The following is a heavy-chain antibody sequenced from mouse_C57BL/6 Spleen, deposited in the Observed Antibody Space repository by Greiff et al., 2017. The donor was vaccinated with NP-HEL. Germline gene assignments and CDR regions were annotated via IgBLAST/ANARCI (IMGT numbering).Heavy chain of an antibody. CDR2: ISDGGSYT. CDR1: GFTFSSYA. D-gene: IGHD1-1*01. V-gene: IGHV5-4*01. CDR3: ARDIYYYGSSYSGGYYFDY. J-gene: IGHJ2*01. Sequence: EVKVVESGGGLVKPGGSLKLSCAASGFTFSSYAMSWVRQTPEKRLEWVATISDGGSYTYYPDNVKGRFTISRDNAKNNLYLQMSHLKSEDTAMYYCARDIYYYGSSYSGGYYFDYWGQGTTLTVSS.